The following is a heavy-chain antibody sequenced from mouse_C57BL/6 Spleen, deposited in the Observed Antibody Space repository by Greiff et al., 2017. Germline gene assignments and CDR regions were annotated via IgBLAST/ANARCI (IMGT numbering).Heavy chain of an antibody. CDR1: GYTFTSYW. D-gene: IGHD1-1*01. V-gene: IGHV1-64*01. CDR2: IHPNSGST. Sequence: VQLQQSGAELVKPGASVKLSCKASGYTFTSYWMHWVKQTPGQGLEWIGMIHPNSGSTNYNEKFKSKATLTVDKSSSTAYMQLSSLTSEDSAVYYSAREGYYYGSRLDYCGQSTTLTVSS. J-gene: IGHJ2*01. CDR3: AREGYYYGSRLDY.